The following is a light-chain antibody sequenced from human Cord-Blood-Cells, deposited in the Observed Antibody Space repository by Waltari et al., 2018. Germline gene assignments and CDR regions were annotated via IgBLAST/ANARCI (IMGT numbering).Light chain of an antibody. CDR1: QSVSSY. V-gene: IGKV3-11*01. CDR3: QQRSNWIT. CDR2: DAS. Sequence: DIVLTHSPATLPLSPGERATLSCRASQSVSSYLAWYQQKPGQAPRLLIYDASNRATGIPARFSGSGSGTDFTLTISSLEPEDFAVYYCQQRSNWITFGQGTRLEIK. J-gene: IGKJ5*01.